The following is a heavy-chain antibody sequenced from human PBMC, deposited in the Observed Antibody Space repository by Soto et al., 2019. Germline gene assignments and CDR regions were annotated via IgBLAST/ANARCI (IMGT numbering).Heavy chain of an antibody. Sequence: QVQLVQSGAEEKKPGASVKVSCKASGYTFTSYAVHWVRQAPGQGLEWMWWINAGNGNTKSSQKFQCRGTITRDTSASTAHMELSSLRSEDTAVYYCARDPSYYGMDVWGQGTTVTVSS. J-gene: IGHJ6*02. CDR2: INAGNGNT. V-gene: IGHV1-3*05. CDR3: ARDPSYYGMDV. CDR1: GYTFTSYA.